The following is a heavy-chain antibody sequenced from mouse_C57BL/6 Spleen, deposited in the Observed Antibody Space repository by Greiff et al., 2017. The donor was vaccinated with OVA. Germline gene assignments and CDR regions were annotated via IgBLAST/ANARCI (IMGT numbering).Heavy chain of an antibody. CDR2: INPNNGGT. J-gene: IGHJ3*01. V-gene: IGHV1-18*01. Sequence: VQLQQSGPELVKPGASVKIPCKASGYTFTDYNMDWVKQSHGKSLEWIGDINPNNGGTIYNQKFKGKATLTVDKSSSTAYMELRSLTSEDTAVYYCARPEKNPRFAYWGQGTLVTVSA. CDR3: ARPEKNPRFAY. CDR1: GYTFTDYN.